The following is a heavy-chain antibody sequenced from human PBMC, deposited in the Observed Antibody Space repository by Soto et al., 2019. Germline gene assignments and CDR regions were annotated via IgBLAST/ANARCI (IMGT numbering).Heavy chain of an antibody. CDR2: ISGSGGST. D-gene: IGHD3-3*01. CDR1: GFTFSSYA. CDR3: ENYDFWSHPARGPFDY. Sequence: GGSLRLSCAASGFTFSSYAMSWVRQAPGKGLEWVSAISGSGGSTYYADSVKGRFTISRDNSKNTLYLQMNSLRAEDTAVYYCENYDFWSHPARGPFDYWGQGTLVTVSS. V-gene: IGHV3-23*01. J-gene: IGHJ4*02.